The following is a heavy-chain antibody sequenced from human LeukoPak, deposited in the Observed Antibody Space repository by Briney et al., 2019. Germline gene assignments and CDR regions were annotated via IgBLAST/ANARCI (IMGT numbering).Heavy chain of an antibody. CDR2: IYYSGIT. CDR3: ARGHSNCSPTSCYFPSDY. J-gene: IGHJ4*02. Sequence: SETLSLTCTVSGGSISSGGYYWSWIRQHPGKGLEWIGYIYYSGITYYSPSLKSRVIISVDTSKNQFSLKLSSVTAADTAVYYCARGHSNCSPTSCYFPSDYWGQGTLVTVSS. V-gene: IGHV4-31*03. D-gene: IGHD2-2*01. CDR1: GGSISSGGYY.